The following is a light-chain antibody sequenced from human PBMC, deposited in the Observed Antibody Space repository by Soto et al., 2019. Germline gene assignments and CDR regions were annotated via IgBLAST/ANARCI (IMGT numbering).Light chain of an antibody. CDR3: QQYGSSPRT. CDR1: RGVSANY. J-gene: IGKJ1*01. Sequence: ENFLTQSPGTLSFSPGEGATLSFRASRGVSANYLAWYQQKPGQAPTLLIYGASIRAAGIPDRFSGSGSGTDFTLTIRRLEPDDFAVYYCQQYGSSPRTFGQGTKVEIK. CDR2: GAS. V-gene: IGKV3-20*01.